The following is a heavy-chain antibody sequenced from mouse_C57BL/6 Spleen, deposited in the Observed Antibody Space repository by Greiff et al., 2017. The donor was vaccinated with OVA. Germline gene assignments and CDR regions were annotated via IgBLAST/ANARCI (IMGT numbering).Heavy chain of an antibody. J-gene: IGHJ3*01. CDR1: GYTFTSYW. CDR3: ARSYYSNYWFAY. CDR2: IDPSDSYT. V-gene: IGHV1-59*01. D-gene: IGHD2-5*01. Sequence: VQLQQSGAELVRPGTSVKLSCKASGYTFTSYWMHWVKQRPGQGLEWIGVIDPSDSYTNYNQKFKGKATLTVDTSSSTAYMQLSSLTSEDSAVDYCARSYYSNYWFAYWGQGTLVTVSA.